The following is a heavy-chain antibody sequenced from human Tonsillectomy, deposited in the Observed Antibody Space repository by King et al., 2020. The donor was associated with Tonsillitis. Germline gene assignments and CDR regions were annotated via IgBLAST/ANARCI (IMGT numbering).Heavy chain of an antibody. D-gene: IGHD2-2*01. V-gene: IGHV4-59*01. CDR3: ARLVWYCTSTSGYQGNFDD. CDR2: IYYSGST. Sequence: VQLQESGPGLVKPSETLSLSCTVSGGSMSSNYWSWIRQPPGKGLEGIGYIYYSGSTNYNPSLKCRVAISVDTSKNQFSLKLSSVTAADTAVYYCARLVWYCTSTSGYQGNFDDWGQGTLVTVSS. J-gene: IGHJ4*02. CDR1: GGSMSSNY.